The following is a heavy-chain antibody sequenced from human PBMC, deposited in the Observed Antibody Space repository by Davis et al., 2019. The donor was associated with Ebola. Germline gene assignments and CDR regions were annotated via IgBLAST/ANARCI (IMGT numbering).Heavy chain of an antibody. D-gene: IGHD2-21*02. Sequence: PGGSLRLSCTASGFTFRRYAMSWVRRAPGKGLEWVSHSSSSRTTAYYADSVKGRFTISRDNVKGSLYLQMNSLRDEDTAVYYCARGVDYGFDIWGQGTMVTVSS. CDR1: GFTFRRYA. CDR2: SSSSRTTA. J-gene: IGHJ3*02. V-gene: IGHV3-48*02. CDR3: ARGVDYGFDI.